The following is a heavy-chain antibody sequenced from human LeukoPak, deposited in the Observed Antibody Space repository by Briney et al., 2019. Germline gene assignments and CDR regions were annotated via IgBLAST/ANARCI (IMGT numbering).Heavy chain of an antibody. CDR1: GYTFTSYG. V-gene: IGHV1-18*01. CDR2: ISAYNGNT. D-gene: IGHD4-17*01. Sequence: ASVKVSCKASGYTFTSYGISWVRQAPGQGLEWMGWISAYNGNTNYAQKLQGRVTMTTDTSTSTAYMELRSLGSDDTAVYYCARVDDYGDYGSGGYFDYWGQGTLVTVSS. CDR3: ARVDDYGDYGSGGYFDY. J-gene: IGHJ4*02.